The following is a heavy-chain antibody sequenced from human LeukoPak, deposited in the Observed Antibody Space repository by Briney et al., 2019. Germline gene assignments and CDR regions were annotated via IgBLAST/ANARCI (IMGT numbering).Heavy chain of an antibody. Sequence: GGSLRLSCTASGFTFGGYAMSWFRQAPGKGLEWVGFIRSKAYGGTTEYAASVKGRFTISRDDSKSIAYLQMNSLKTEDKAVYYCTRDFVERRDCSSTSCYVIYWGQGTLVTVSS. CDR1: GFTFGGYA. J-gene: IGHJ4*02. CDR3: TRDFVERRDCSSTSCYVIY. CDR2: IRSKAYGGTT. D-gene: IGHD2-2*01. V-gene: IGHV3-49*03.